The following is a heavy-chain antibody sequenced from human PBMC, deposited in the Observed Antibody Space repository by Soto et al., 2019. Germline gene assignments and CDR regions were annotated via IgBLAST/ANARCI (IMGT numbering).Heavy chain of an antibody. Sequence: GDSLRVSCKGAGYSFTTYWIGWVRQGPGKGLEWMGIIYPGDYDTRYSPSFQGQVTISRDDSKSIAYMQMNSLKTEDTAVYYSTAGKLDPSLDFDYWGQGTLVTVSS. J-gene: IGHJ4*02. V-gene: IGHV5-51*01. CDR1: GYSFTTYW. CDR2: IYPGDYDT. D-gene: IGHD2-21*02. CDR3: TAGKLDPSLDFDY.